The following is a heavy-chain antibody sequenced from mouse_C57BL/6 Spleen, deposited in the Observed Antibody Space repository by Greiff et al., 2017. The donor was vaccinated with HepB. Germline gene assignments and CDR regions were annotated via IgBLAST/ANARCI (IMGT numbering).Heavy chain of an antibody. CDR1: GYTFTSYW. V-gene: IGHV1-64*01. CDR2: IHPNSGST. CDR3: ARGGAFLPTNKLTGPWFAY. Sequence: QVQLQQPGAELVKPGASVKLSCKASGYTFTSYWMHWVKQRPGQGLEWIGMIHPNSGSTNYNEKFKSKATLTVDKSSSTAYMQLSSLTSEDSAVYYCARGGAFLPTNKLTGPWFAYWGQGTLVTVSA. D-gene: IGHD4-1*01. J-gene: IGHJ3*01.